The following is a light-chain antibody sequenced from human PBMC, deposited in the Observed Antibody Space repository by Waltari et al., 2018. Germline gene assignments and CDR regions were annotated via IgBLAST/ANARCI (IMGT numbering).Light chain of an antibody. CDR3: QQYDISPLT. Sequence: EIVFTQSPGTLSLSPGERATLSCRASQTVRTTYLAWYQQKPGQAPTLLIYGASSRATGIPDRFSGSGSGTDFSLTISSLEPEDFAVYYCQQYDISPLTFGGGTKVEIK. CDR1: QTVRTTY. CDR2: GAS. J-gene: IGKJ4*01. V-gene: IGKV3-20*01.